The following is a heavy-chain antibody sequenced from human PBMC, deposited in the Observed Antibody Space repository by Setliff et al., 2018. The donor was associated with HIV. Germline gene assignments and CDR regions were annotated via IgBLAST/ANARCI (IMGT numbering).Heavy chain of an antibody. CDR1: GGSISSGSYY. Sequence: SETLSLTCTVSGGSISSGSYYWSWIRQHPGKGLEWIGYIYYSGGTYNNPSLKSRVTISVDTSKNQFSLKLSSVTAADTAVYYWARVPTNPDFYYYYMDVWGKGTTVTVSS. CDR3: ARVPTNPDFYYYYMDV. CDR2: IYYSGGT. J-gene: IGHJ6*03. V-gene: IGHV4-31*03.